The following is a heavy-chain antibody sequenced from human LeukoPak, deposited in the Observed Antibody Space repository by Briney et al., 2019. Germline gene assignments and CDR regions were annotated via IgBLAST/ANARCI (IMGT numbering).Heavy chain of an antibody. Sequence: ASVKVSCKASGYTFTGYYMHWVRQAPGQGLEWMGGINPNSGVTSYAQKFQGRVAMTGDTSISTAYMELRSLRSDDTAVYYCARDKSYYYDSSGYYRDAFDIWGQGTMVTVSS. V-gene: IGHV1-2*02. CDR1: GYTFTGYY. D-gene: IGHD3-22*01. J-gene: IGHJ3*02. CDR2: INPNSGVT. CDR3: ARDKSYYYDSSGYYRDAFDI.